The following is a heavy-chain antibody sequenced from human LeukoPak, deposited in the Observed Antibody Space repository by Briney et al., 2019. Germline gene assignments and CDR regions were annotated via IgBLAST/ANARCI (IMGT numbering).Heavy chain of an antibody. CDR2: ISNGGSI. Sequence: GGSLRLSCAASGFSISSYALHWVRQAPGKGVQYVSGISNGGSIDYANSVKGRFTISRDNSKNTLYLQMGSLRPEYMAVYYCARDFSYGSGFDYWGQGILVTVSS. V-gene: IGHV3-64*01. CDR3: ARDFSYGSGFDY. CDR1: GFSISSYA. J-gene: IGHJ4*02. D-gene: IGHD5-18*01.